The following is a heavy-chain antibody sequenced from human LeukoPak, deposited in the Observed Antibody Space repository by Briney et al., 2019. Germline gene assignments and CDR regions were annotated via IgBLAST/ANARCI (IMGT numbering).Heavy chain of an antibody. J-gene: IGHJ4*02. CDR1: GFTFSSYA. V-gene: IGHV3-30-3*01. D-gene: IGHD6-13*01. CDR3: AKALGSWSGGVDY. Sequence: PGGSLRLSCAASGFTFSSYAMHWVRPAAGKGLAWVAVISYDGSNKYYAAPVKGRFTLSRDNSKNTLYLQMNSLRVEDTAVYYCAKALGSWSGGVDYWGQGTLVTVSS. CDR2: ISYDGSNK.